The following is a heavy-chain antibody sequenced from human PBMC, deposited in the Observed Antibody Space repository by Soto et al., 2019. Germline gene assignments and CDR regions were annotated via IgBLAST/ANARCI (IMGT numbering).Heavy chain of an antibody. D-gene: IGHD2-21*02. Sequence: QVQLVESGGGVVQPGRSLRLSCAASGFTFSSYAMHCVRQAPGKGLEWVAVISYDGSNKYYADSVKGRFTISRDNSKNTLSLQMNSLRAEDTAVYYCASPGGDYFLNWFDPWGQGTLVTVSS. CDR2: ISYDGSNK. V-gene: IGHV3-30-3*01. CDR1: GFTFSSYA. J-gene: IGHJ5*02. CDR3: ASPGGDYFLNWFDP.